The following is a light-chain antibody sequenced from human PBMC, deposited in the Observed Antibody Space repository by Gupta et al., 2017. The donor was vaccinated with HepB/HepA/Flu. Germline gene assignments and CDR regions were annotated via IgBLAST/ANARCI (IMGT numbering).Light chain of an antibody. CDR2: GAS. J-gene: IGKJ1*01. V-gene: IGKV3-15*01. Sequence: EIVMTQSPAPLSGSPGERATLSCRASQSVSSNLAWYQQKPGQAPRLLIYGASTRATGIPARFSGSGSGTEFTLTISSLQSEDFAVYYCQQYNNWPPTWTFGQGTKVEIK. CDR3: QQYNNWPPTWT. CDR1: QSVSSN.